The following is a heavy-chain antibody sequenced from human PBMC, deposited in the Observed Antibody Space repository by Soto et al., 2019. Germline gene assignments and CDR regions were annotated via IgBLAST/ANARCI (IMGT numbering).Heavy chain of an antibody. CDR1: GFTFSSYS. J-gene: IGHJ4*02. CDR3: ARDSSGGYSSGWYFGDFDY. CDR2: ISSSSSYI. V-gene: IGHV3-21*01. Sequence: GGSLRLSCAASGFTFSSYSMNWVRQAPGKGLEWVSSISSSSSYIYYADSVKGRFTISRDNAKNSLYLQMNSLRAEDTAVYYCARDSSGGYSSGWYFGDFDYWGQGTLVTVSS. D-gene: IGHD6-19*01.